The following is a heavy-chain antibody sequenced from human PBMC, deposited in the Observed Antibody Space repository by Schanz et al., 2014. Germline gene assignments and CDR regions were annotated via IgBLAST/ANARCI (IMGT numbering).Heavy chain of an antibody. CDR2: VSRSTPDI. V-gene: IGHV3-48*01. CDR1: GFSFGNYG. CDR3: AKSQGSSFDS. Sequence: EVQLVESGGGLVQPGGSLRLSCEASGFSFGNYGMSWVRQAPGKGLEWVSYVSRSTPDIYYADSVKGRFTMSRDNAKNSVFLQMNSLRAEDTAVYYCAKSQGSSFDSWGQGTLVTVSS. D-gene: IGHD6-13*01. J-gene: IGHJ4*02.